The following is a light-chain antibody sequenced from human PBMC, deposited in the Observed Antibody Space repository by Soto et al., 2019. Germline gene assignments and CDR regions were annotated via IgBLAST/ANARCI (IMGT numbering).Light chain of an antibody. J-gene: IGLJ2*01. V-gene: IGLV1-40*01. CDR1: SSNIGAGYD. CDR2: GNS. CDR3: QSYDSSLSVV. Sequence: QSVLTQPPSVSGAPGQRVTISCTGSSSNIGAGYDVHWYQQLPGTAPKLLIYGNSNRPSGVPDRFSAPKSGTSVSLAITGLQADDEADYYCQSYDSSLSVVFGGGTKLTVL.